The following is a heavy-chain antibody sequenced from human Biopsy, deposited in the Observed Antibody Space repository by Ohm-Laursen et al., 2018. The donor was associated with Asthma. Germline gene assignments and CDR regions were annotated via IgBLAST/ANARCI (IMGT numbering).Heavy chain of an antibody. Sequence: ASVKVSCKVSGSSLTDLSMHWVRQAPGQGLEWVGGHDHEEGGTVNARRFQGRVTMTEDTSTDTAYMELSSLSSDDTAVYYCASDFPKDYVRYNFQFWGQGTLVTVSS. CDR1: GSSLTDLS. J-gene: IGHJ4*02. D-gene: IGHD4-17*01. CDR2: HDHEEGGT. CDR3: ASDFPKDYVRYNFQF. V-gene: IGHV1-24*01.